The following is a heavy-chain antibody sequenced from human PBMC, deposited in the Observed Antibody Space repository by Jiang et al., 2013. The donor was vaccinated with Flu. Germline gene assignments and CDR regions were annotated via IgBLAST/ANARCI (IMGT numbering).Heavy chain of an antibody. CDR2: IWHDGTNR. J-gene: IGHJ5*01. V-gene: IGHV3-30*02. D-gene: IGHD2-15*01. CDR1: GFTFSYYR. Sequence: QLVESGGGVVQPGGSLRLSCAASGFTFSYYRMFWVRQAPGKGLEWVASIWHDGTNRKYAESVRGRFTISRDNSKNTLYMDMNSLRPDDTAIYFCATLRGSAFDTYLMDSWGQGALVSVSS. CDR3: ATLRGSAFDTYLMDS.